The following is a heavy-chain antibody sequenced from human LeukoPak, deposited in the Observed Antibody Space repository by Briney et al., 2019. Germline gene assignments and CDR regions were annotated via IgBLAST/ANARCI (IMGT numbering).Heavy chain of an antibody. D-gene: IGHD6-13*01. CDR2: IKQDGSEK. J-gene: IGHJ5*02. CDR1: GFTFSSYW. V-gene: IGHV3-7*03. Sequence: GGSLRLSCAASGFTFSSYWMSWVRQAPGKGLERVANIKQDGSEKYYVDSVKGRFTISRDNAKNSLYLQMNSLRAEDTALYYCAKGSHSSSWWRNWFDPWGQGTLVTVSS. CDR3: AKGSHSSSWWRNWFDP.